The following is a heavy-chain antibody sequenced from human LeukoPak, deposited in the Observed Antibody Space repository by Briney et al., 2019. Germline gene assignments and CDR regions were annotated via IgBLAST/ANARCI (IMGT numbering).Heavy chain of an antibody. CDR2: ISSSSSYI. Sequence: GGSLRLSCAASGFTFSSYSMNWVRQAPGKGLEWVSSISSSSSYIYYADSVKGRFTISRDNAKNSLCLQMNSLRAEDTAVYYCARGSSADDYSNFDYWGQGTLVTVSS. V-gene: IGHV3-21*01. CDR3: ARGSSADDYSNFDY. J-gene: IGHJ4*02. D-gene: IGHD4-11*01. CDR1: GFTFSSYS.